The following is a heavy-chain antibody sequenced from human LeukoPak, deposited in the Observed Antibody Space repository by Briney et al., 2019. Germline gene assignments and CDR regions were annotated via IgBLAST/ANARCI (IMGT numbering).Heavy chain of an antibody. CDR2: ISGSGGST. CDR1: GFTFSSYA. J-gene: IGHJ4*02. V-gene: IGHV3-23*01. D-gene: IGHD3-22*01. CDR3: AKSGDLGTYYYDSSGYYGED. Sequence: GGSLRLSCAASGFTFSSYAMSWVRQAPGRGLEWVSAISGSGGSTYYADSVKGRFTISRDNSKNTLYLQMNSLRAEDTAVYYCAKSGDLGTYYYDSSGYYGEDSGQGNLVTVSS.